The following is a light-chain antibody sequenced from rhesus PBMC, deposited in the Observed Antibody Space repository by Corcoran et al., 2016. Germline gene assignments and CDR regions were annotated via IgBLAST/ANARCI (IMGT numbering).Light chain of an antibody. J-gene: IGKJ1*01. Sequence: DIQMTQSPSSLSASVGDRVTITCRASQGISRYLAWYQQKPGKAPKLLIYGVSTWQSGVPSRFSGSGSGTDFPLPISSLQPEDFATYCCQQHNSYPPAFDHGSKVEVK. CDR3: QQHNSYPPA. V-gene: IGKV1-25*01. CDR2: GVS. CDR1: QGISRY.